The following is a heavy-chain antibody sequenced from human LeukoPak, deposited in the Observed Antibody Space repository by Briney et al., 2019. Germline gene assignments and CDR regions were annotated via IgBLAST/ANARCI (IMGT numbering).Heavy chain of an antibody. CDR1: GGSYSDYS. Sequence: SETVSLTCAVHGGSYSDYSWSWIRQPPGKGLEWIGEIDHSGSTTYNPSLKSRVTILVDTSNYQFSLKLTSVTAADTAVYYCSRGEAEIDYWGQGTLVTVSS. CDR2: IDHSGST. CDR3: SRGEAEIDY. J-gene: IGHJ4*02. V-gene: IGHV4-34*01.